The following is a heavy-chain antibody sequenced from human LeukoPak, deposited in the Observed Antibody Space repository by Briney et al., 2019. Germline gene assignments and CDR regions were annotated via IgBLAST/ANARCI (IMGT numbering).Heavy chain of an antibody. D-gene: IGHD3-10*01. J-gene: IGHJ4*02. CDR2: IYYSGST. V-gene: IGHV4-30-4*08. CDR3: ARLTPITMARYYFDY. Sequence: LRLSCTASGFTFSSYAMSWIRQPPGKGLERIGYIYYSGSTYYNPSLKSRVTISVDTSKNQFSLKLSSVTAADTAVYYCARLTPITMARYYFDYWGQGTLVTVSS. CDR1: GFTFSSYA.